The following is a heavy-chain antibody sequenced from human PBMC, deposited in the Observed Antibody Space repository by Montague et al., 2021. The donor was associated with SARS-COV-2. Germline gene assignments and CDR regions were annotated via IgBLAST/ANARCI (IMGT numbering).Heavy chain of an antibody. V-gene: IGHV4-4*02. CDR3: AREVVGYYYGSYYYYGMDV. J-gene: IGHJ6*02. D-gene: IGHD3-10*01. CDR2: IYHSGST. Sequence: SETLSLTCAVSGGSISSSNWWSWVRQPPGKGLEWIGEIYHSGSTNYNPSLKSRVTISVDKSKNQFSLQLSSVTAADTAVYYCAREVVGYYYGSYYYYGMDVWGQGTTVTVSS. CDR1: GGSISSSNW.